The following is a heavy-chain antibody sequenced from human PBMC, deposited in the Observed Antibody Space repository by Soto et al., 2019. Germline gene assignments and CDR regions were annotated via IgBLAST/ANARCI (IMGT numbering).Heavy chain of an antibody. V-gene: IGHV3-30-3*01. D-gene: IGHD5-18*01. CDR1: GFTFSSYA. CDR3: ASQVASYGYDY. J-gene: IGHJ4*02. Sequence: QVQLVESGGGVVQPGRSLRLSCAASGFTFSSYAMHWVRQAPGKGLEWVAVISYDGSNKYYADSVKCRFTISRDNFKNTLYLQMNSLRAEDTAVYYCASQVASYGYDYWGQGTLVTVSS. CDR2: ISYDGSNK.